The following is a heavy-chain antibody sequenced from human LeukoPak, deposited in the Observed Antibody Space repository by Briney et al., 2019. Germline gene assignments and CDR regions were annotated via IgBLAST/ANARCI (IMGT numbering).Heavy chain of an antibody. CDR2: IKQDGSEK. CDR1: GFTFSHCW. V-gene: IGHV3-7*01. J-gene: IGHJ6*03. CDR3: ARDQTKWEPLRRRDYYYMDV. D-gene: IGHD1-26*01. Sequence: PGGSLRLSCAASGFTFSHCWMSWVRQAPGKGLEWVANIKQDGSEKYYVDSVKGRFTISRDNAKNSLYLQMNSLRAEDTAVYYCARDQTKWEPLRRRDYYYMDVWGKGTTVTVSS.